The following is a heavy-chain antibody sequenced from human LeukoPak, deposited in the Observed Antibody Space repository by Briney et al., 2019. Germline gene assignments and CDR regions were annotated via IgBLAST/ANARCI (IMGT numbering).Heavy chain of an antibody. V-gene: IGHV3-23*01. CDR1: GFTFSSYA. CDR2: ISGSGGST. J-gene: IGHJ3*02. CDR3: AKGYYDSSGYYPDAFDI. Sequence: PGGSLRLSCAASGFTFSSYAMSWVRQAPGKGLEWVSAISGSGGSTYYADSVKGRFTISRDNSKNTLYLQMNSLRAEDTAVYYCAKGYYDSSGYYPDAFDIWGQGTMVTVSS. D-gene: IGHD3-22*01.